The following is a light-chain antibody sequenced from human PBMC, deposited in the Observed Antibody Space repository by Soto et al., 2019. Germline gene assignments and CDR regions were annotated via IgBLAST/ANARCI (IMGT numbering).Light chain of an antibody. Sequence: QSALTQPRSVSGSPGQSVTISCTGTSSDVGGYDYVSWYQRHPGKAPKLMIYDVTKRPSGVPDRFSGSKSGNTASLTISGLQTEDEADYYCCSYAGSHTWVFGGGTKVTVL. CDR1: SSDVGGYDY. CDR3: CSYAGSHTWV. V-gene: IGLV2-11*01. CDR2: DVT. J-gene: IGLJ3*02.